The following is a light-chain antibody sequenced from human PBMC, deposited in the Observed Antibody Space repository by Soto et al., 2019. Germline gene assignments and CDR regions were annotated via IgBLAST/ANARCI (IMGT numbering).Light chain of an antibody. Sequence: DIVLTQYPGTLSLSPGERATRSCRASQSVSSNHLAWYQQKPGQAPRLLIYGGSSRATGIPVRFSGSGSETDFTLTITRLEPEDFAVYYCQQYSSSRTFGQGTKVDIK. J-gene: IGKJ1*01. CDR1: QSVSSNH. V-gene: IGKV3-20*01. CDR3: QQYSSSRT. CDR2: GGS.